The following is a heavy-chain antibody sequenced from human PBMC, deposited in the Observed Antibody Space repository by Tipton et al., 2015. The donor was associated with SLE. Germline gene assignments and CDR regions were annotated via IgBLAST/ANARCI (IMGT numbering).Heavy chain of an antibody. D-gene: IGHD3-10*01. CDR2: INYSGSA. J-gene: IGHJ2*01. Sequence: TLSLTCTVSGGSLSSQYWSWIRQPPGKGLEWVGSINYSGSAWYNPSLKSRVTTSVDTSTKHFSLRLSSVTAADTAVYYCARGGQVGSYFDLWGRGTLVTVSS. CDR1: GGSLSSQY. V-gene: IGHV4-59*11. CDR3: ARGGQVGSYFDL.